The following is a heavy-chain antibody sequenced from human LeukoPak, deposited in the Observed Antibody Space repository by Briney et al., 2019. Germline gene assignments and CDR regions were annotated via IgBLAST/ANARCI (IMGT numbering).Heavy chain of an antibody. D-gene: IGHD1-26*01. CDR1: GGSISSYY. CDR3: AREQDSGSMDY. V-gene: IGHV4-59*01. Sequence: SETLSLTCTVSGGSISSYYRSWIRQPPGKGLEWIGYIYYSGSTNYNPSLKSRVTISVDTSKNQFSLKLSSVTAADTAVYYCAREQDSGSMDYWGQGTLVTVSS. CDR2: IYYSGST. J-gene: IGHJ4*02.